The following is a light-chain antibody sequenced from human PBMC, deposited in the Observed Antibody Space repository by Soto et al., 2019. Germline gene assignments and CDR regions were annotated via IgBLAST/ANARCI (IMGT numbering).Light chain of an antibody. Sequence: QSALTQPPSASGSPGQSVTISCNGTRSDVGGYNYVSWYQQHPGKAPKLMIYEVSKRPSGVPDRFSGSKSGNTASLTVSGLQAEDEADYYCSSYAGSNKMVFGGGTKLTVL. V-gene: IGLV2-8*01. CDR3: SSYAGSNKMV. J-gene: IGLJ2*01. CDR1: RSDVGGYNY. CDR2: EVS.